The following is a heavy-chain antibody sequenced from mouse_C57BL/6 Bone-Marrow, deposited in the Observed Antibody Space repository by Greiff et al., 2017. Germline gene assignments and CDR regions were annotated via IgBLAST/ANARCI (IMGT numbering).Heavy chain of an antibody. J-gene: IGHJ1*03. CDR2: IDPENGGT. D-gene: IGHD2-3*01. Sequence: EVKLMESGAELVRPGASVKLSCTASGFNIKDDYMHWVKQRPEQGLERIGWIDPENGGTEYASKFQGKATITADTSSNTAYLQLSSLTSEDTAVYYCTTGWLLPLDFDVWGTGTTVTVSS. CDR1: GFNIKDDY. CDR3: TTGWLLPLDFDV. V-gene: IGHV14-4*01.